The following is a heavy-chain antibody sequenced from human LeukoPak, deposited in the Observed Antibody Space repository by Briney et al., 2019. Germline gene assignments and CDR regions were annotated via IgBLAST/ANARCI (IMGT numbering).Heavy chain of an antibody. V-gene: IGHV1-2*06. CDR3: ARDVQTNYYDSSGYHDY. D-gene: IGHD3-22*01. CDR1: GYTFTGYY. J-gene: IGHJ4*02. Sequence: GASVKVSCKASGYTFTGYYMHWVRQAPGQGLEWMGRINPNSGGTNYAQQFQGRVTMTRDTSISTAYMELSRLRSDDTAVYYCARDVQTNYYDSSGYHDYWGQGTLVTVSS. CDR2: INPNSGGT.